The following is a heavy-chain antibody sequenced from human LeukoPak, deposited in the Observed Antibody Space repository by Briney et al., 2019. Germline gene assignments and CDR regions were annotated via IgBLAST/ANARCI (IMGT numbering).Heavy chain of an antibody. Sequence: SETLSLTCTVSGGSISSYNWSWIRQPAGKGLEWIGRIYTSGSTNYNPSLKSRVTTSVDTSKNQFSLKLSSVTAADTAVYYCARDHYYDSSGYHFQYYFDYWGQGTLVTVSP. CDR1: GGSISSYN. CDR3: ARDHYYDSSGYHFQYYFDY. V-gene: IGHV4-4*07. CDR2: IYTSGST. D-gene: IGHD3-22*01. J-gene: IGHJ4*02.